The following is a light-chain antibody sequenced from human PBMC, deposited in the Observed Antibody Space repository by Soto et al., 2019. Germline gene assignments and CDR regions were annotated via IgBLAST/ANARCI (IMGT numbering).Light chain of an antibody. CDR2: GVS. CDR1: QSISSNY. V-gene: IGKV3-20*01. J-gene: IGKJ1*01. Sequence: EIVLTQSPGTLSLSPGERATLSCRASQSISSNYLAWYQQKPGQAPRFLIYGVSSRATGVPDRFSGSGSGTDFTLTISRPEPEDFAVYYCQQYGDSPPWTFGQGTKVEIK. CDR3: QQYGDSPPWT.